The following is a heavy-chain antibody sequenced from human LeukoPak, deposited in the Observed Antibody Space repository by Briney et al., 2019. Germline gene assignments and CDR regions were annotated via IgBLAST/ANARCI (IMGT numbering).Heavy chain of an antibody. CDR3: AREAIGNIDY. V-gene: IGHV3-74*01. CDR1: LFIFSRYL. J-gene: IGHJ4*02. Sequence: GGALRLSCEASLFIFSRYLMHSVRQAPGKGVVWVSRTSNDGISTDYADSVKGRFTISRDNGNNTLYLQMNSLTVGDTAVYYCAREAIGNIDYWGRGSLVTVYS. D-gene: IGHD1-1*01. CDR2: TSNDGIST.